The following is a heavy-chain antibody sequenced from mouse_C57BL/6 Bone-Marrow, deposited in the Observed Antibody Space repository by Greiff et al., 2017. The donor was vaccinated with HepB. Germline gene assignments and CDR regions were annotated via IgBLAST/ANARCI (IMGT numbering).Heavy chain of an antibody. V-gene: IGHV5-16*01. J-gene: IGHJ4*01. CDR2: INYDGSST. CDR1: GFTFSDYY. D-gene: IGHD3-3*01. CDR3: ARDVGSPYAMDY. Sequence: EVKLMESEGGLVQPGSSMKLSCTASGFTFSDYYMAWVRQVPEKGLEWVANINYDGSSTYYLDSLKSRFIISRDNAKNILYLQMSSLKSEDTATYYCARDVGSPYAMDYWGQGTSVTVSS.